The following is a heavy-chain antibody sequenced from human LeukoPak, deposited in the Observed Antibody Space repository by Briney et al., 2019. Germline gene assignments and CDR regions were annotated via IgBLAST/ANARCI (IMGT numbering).Heavy chain of an antibody. Sequence: ASVKVSCKASGGTFSSYAISWVRQAPGQGLEWMGGIIPIFGTANYAQKFQGRVTITTDESTSTAYMELSSLRSEDTAVYYCARLSDRYSGSRRIFDYWGQGTLVTVSS. CDR3: ARLSDRYSGSRRIFDY. CDR1: GGTFSSYA. D-gene: IGHD1-26*01. J-gene: IGHJ4*02. CDR2: IIPIFGTA. V-gene: IGHV1-69*05.